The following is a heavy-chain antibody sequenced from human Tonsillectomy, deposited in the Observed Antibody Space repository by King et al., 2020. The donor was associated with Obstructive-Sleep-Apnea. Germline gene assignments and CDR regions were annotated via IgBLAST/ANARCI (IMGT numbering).Heavy chain of an antibody. CDR1: GGTFSSYA. CDR2: IIPILGIA. V-gene: IGHV1-69*04. D-gene: IGHD3-22*01. CDR3: ARVSGLSGTGEVYYFDY. J-gene: IGHJ4*02. Sequence: QLVQSGAEVKKPGSSVKVSCKASGGTFSSYAISWVRQAPGQGLEWMGRIIPILGIANYAQKFQGRVTITADKSTSTAYMELSSLRSEDTAVYYCARVSGLSGTGEVYYFDYWGQGTLVTVSS.